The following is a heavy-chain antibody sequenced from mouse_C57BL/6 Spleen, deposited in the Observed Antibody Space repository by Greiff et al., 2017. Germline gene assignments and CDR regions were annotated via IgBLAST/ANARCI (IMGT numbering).Heavy chain of an antibody. CDR1: GFTIKNTY. J-gene: IGHJ2*01. D-gene: IGHD1-1*01. V-gene: IGHV14-3*01. CDR3: AASFLTTVVASDY. Sequence: VQLQQSVAELVRPGASVKLSCTASGFTIKNTYMHWVKQRPEQGLEWIGRIDPANGNTKYAPKFQGKATLTVDTSSNTAYLPLSSLTSADTATYYYAASFLTTVVASDYWGQGTTLTVSS. CDR2: IDPANGNT.